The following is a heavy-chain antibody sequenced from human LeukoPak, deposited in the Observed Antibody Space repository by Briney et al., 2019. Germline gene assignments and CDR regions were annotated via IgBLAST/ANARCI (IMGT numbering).Heavy chain of an antibody. V-gene: IGHV3-30*04. CDR1: GFTFSSYA. CDR2: ISYDGSNK. Sequence: GGSLRLSCAASGFTFSSYAMHWVRQAPGKGLEWVAVISYDGSNKYYADSVKGRFTISRDNSKNTLYLQMDSLRAEDTAVYYCARDWARGDSYYVDYWGQGTLVTVSS. D-gene: IGHD2-21*02. CDR3: ARDWARGDSYYVDY. J-gene: IGHJ4*02.